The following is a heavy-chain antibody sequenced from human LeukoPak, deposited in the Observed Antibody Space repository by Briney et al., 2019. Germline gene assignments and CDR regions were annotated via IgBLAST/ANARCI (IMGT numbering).Heavy chain of an antibody. CDR3: ARAKGGYYYDSSGYYSYYYYMDV. Sequence: SETLSLTCTVSGGSFSSYYWSWIRQPPGKGLEWIGYIYYSGSTDYNPSLKSRVTISVETSKNQFSLKLSSVTAADTAVYYCARAKGGYYYDSSGYYSYYYYMDVWGKGTTVTISS. D-gene: IGHD3-22*01. CDR2: IYYSGST. V-gene: IGHV4-59*01. CDR1: GGSFSSYY. J-gene: IGHJ6*03.